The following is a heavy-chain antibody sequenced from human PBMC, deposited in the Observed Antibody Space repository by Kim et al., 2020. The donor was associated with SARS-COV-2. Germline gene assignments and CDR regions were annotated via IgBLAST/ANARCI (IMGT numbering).Heavy chain of an antibody. CDR3: ARVGYSSSHFDY. V-gene: IGHV3-21*01. Sequence: YYADSVKGRFTISRDNAKNSLYLQMNSLRAEDTAVYYCARVGYSSSHFDYWGQGTLVTVSS. D-gene: IGHD6-6*01. J-gene: IGHJ4*02.